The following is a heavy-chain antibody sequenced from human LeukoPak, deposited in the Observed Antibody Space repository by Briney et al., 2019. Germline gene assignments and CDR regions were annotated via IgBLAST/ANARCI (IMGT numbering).Heavy chain of an antibody. CDR3: ARAWQWLPLDS. V-gene: IGHV4-4*07. J-gene: IGHJ4*02. CDR1: GGSISSYS. CDR2: IHTSGST. Sequence: PSETLSLTCTVSGGSISSYSWSWIRQPAGKGLEWIGRIHTSGSTNYNPSLKSRVIMSVDTSKNQFSLKVTSVTAADAAVYYCARAWQWLPLDSWGQETLVTVSS. D-gene: IGHD6-19*01.